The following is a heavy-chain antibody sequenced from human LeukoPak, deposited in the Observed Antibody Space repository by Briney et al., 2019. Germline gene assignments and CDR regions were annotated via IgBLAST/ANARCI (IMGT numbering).Heavy chain of an antibody. CDR3: AKDEGPAAGTMDYYFDY. V-gene: IGHV4-39*01. J-gene: IGHJ4*02. Sequence: SETLSLTCTVSGGSISSSSYYWGWIRQPPGKGLEWIGSIYYSGSTYYNPSLKSRVTISVDTSKNQFSLKLSSVTAADTAVYYCAKDEGPAAGTMDYYFDYWGQGTLVTVSS. CDR2: IYYSGST. CDR1: GGSISSSSYY. D-gene: IGHD6-13*01.